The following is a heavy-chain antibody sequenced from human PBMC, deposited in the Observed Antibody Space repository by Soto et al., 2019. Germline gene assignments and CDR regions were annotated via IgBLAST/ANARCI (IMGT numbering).Heavy chain of an antibody. D-gene: IGHD6-6*01. CDR3: AKNIHSSSGFDY. J-gene: IGHJ4*02. V-gene: IGHV4-61*01. CDR1: GGSVSNSSHY. CDR2: VYYTGST. Sequence: KPSETLSLTCTVSGGSVSNSSHYWTWIRQPPGKRLEWIGYVYYTGSTNYNPSLHSRVTISVDTSKNQFSLTLSSVTAADTAIYYCAKNIHSSSGFDYWGQGTPVTVSS.